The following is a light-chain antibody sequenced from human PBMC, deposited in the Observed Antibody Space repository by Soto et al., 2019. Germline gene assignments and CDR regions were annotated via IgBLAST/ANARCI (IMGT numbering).Light chain of an antibody. CDR2: GAT. Sequence: DIQMTQSPSSLSASVGDRVTITCRASQSISTYLNWYQQKAGLAPKLLIYGATNLQSGVPSRFSGSGSGTEFTLTISSLQPEDFATYYCLQHNRYPWTFGQGTKVDIK. J-gene: IGKJ1*01. CDR3: LQHNRYPWT. V-gene: IGKV1-17*01. CDR1: QSISTY.